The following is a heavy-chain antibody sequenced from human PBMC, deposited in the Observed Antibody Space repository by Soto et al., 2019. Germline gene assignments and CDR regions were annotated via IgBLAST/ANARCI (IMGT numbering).Heavy chain of an antibody. D-gene: IGHD3-22*01. V-gene: IGHV4-59*02. J-gene: IGHJ5*02. CDR3: ARDSSDSWYSPMDP. CDR1: GGSVTNYY. CDR2: VYYTGRT. Sequence: KPSETLSLTCTVSGGSVTNYYWSWVRQPPGKGLEWIGYVYYTGRTNYNPSLESRVIVSVDTSKNQFSLKLSSVTAADTAVYYCARDSSDSWYSPMDPWGQGILVTVSS.